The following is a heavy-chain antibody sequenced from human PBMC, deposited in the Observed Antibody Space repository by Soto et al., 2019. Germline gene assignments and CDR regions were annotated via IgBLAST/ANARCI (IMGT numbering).Heavy chain of an antibody. J-gene: IGHJ4*02. CDR2: IFTTSTTI. CDR3: ARDKDWAFDY. D-gene: IGHD3-9*01. Sequence: GGSLRLSCVASGFTFSSYSMVWVRQAPGKGLEWVSYIFTTSTTIYYADTVKSRFTVSRDNAKNSVFLLLNSLRAEDTAVYYCARDKDWAFDYWGQGT. V-gene: IGHV3-48*04. CDR1: GFTFSSYS.